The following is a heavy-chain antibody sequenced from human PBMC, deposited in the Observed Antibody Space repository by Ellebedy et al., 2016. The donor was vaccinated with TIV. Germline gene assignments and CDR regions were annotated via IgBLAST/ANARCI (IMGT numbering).Heavy chain of an antibody. CDR3: ARGGILVGAMTGDWFNP. D-gene: IGHD1-26*01. CDR2: MNPNSGNT. J-gene: IGHJ5*02. CDR1: GYTFTSYD. V-gene: IGHV1-8*01. Sequence: ASVKVSCXASGYTFTSYDINWVRQATGQGLEWMGWMNPNSGNTGYAQKFQGRVTMTRNTSISTAYMELSSLRSEDTAVYYCARGGILVGAMTGDWFNPWGQGTLVTVSS.